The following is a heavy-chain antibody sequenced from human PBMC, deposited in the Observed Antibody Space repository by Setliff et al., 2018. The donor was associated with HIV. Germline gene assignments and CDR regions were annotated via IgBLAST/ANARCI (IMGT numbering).Heavy chain of an antibody. Sequence: PGESLKISCAASGVSFNNYAMSWVRQAPGKGLEWVSAISGGGGGTNYADSVRGRFTISRDNSNNTLYLHMNNLRTDDTAVYYCTRGQRLTIFGVVIRRDWFDPWGQGTLVTVSS. J-gene: IGHJ5*02. CDR2: ISGGGGGT. CDR1: GVSFNNYA. D-gene: IGHD3-3*01. CDR3: TRGQRLTIFGVVIRRDWFDP. V-gene: IGHV3-23*01.